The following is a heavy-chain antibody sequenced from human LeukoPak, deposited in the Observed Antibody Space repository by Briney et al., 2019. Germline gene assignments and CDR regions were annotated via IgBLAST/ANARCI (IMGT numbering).Heavy chain of an antibody. Sequence: PGGSLRLSCVASGFTFSVHEMNWVRQAPGKGLEWLSYISDSGRTIYYADSVDGRFTISRDNAKNSLFLQMNSLRVEDTAVYFCARGSHYFDFWGQGTLVTVSS. CDR1: GFTFSVHE. J-gene: IGHJ4*02. V-gene: IGHV3-48*03. D-gene: IGHD6-6*01. CDR3: ARGSHYFDF. CDR2: ISDSGRTI.